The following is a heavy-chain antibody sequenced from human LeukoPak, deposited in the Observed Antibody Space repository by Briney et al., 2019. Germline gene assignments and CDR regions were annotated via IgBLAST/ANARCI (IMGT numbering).Heavy chain of an antibody. CDR2: INSDGSST. CDR1: GFTFSNYW. J-gene: IGHJ4*02. Sequence: GGSLRLSCAASGFTFSNYWMHWVRQAPGKGLVWVSRINSDGSSTSYADSVKGRFTISRDNAKNTLYLQMNSLRAEDTAVYYCARLSASGSGSYPFDYWGQGTLVTVSS. D-gene: IGHD3-10*01. V-gene: IGHV3-74*01. CDR3: ARLSASGSGSYPFDY.